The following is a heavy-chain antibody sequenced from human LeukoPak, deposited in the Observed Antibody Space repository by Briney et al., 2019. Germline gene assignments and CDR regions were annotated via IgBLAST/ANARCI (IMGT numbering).Heavy chain of an antibody. CDR1: GFTFSRYG. Sequence: GGSLRLSCAASGFTFSRYGMHWVRQAPGKGLEWVAVIWYDGSNKYYVDSVKGRFTISRDNSKNTLYLQMNSLRAEDTAVYYCARGQRAAAGFDYWGQGTLVTVSS. CDR2: IWYDGSNK. V-gene: IGHV3-33*01. D-gene: IGHD6-13*01. J-gene: IGHJ4*02. CDR3: ARGQRAAAGFDY.